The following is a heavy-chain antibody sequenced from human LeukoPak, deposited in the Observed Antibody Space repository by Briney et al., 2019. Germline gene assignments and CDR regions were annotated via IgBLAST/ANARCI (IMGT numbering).Heavy chain of an antibody. CDR2: ISTYNDNT. J-gene: IGHJ4*02. V-gene: IGHV1-18*01. CDR3: ARIQSRIIAARPGNPAFDY. Sequence: ASVTDSCRASGYTFTSYDISWVRQAPGQGLEWMGWISTYNDNTHYAQKLQGRVTMTTDTSTSTVYMELKSLRSDDTAVYYCARIQSRIIAARPGNPAFDYWGRGTLVTVSS. CDR1: GYTFTSYD. D-gene: IGHD6-6*01.